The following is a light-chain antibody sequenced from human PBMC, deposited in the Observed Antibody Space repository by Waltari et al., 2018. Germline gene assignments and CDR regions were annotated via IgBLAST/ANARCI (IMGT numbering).Light chain of an antibody. V-gene: IGLV3-19*01. CDR2: TRD. CDR1: SLHTYY. CDR3: NSRDNSGNYL. Sequence: SSGLTQEPAVSVALGQTVQNTCQGDSLHTYYASWFQQKPGQAPPLVISTRDKRPSGIPDRFSGSGSGSTASLTITGAQADDEADYYCNSRDNSGNYLFGTGTTVTVL. J-gene: IGLJ1*01.